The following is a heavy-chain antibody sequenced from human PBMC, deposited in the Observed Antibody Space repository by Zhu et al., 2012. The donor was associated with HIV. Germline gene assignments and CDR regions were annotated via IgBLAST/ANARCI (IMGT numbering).Heavy chain of an antibody. V-gene: IGHV4-34*01. J-gene: IGHJ1*01. Sequence: QVQLQQWGAGLLKPSETLSLTCAVYGASFSSYYWTWLRQSPGKGLERIGDINHSGNTNYNSSFKSRVTISIDNSKNQFSLSLKSVTADDSAVYFCAGQIAVADARPGYFDRWGQGACHRXL. D-gene: IGHD2-21*01. CDR2: INHSGNT. CDR1: GASFSSYY. CDR3: AGQIAVADARPGYFDR.